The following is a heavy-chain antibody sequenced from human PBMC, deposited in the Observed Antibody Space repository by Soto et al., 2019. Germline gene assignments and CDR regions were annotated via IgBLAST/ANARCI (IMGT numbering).Heavy chain of an antibody. Sequence: SETLSLTCTVSGGSISSSSYYWGWIRQPPGKGLEWIGSIYYSGSTYYNPSLKSRVTITVDTSKNQFSLKLSSVTAADTAVYYCARQVVRGVPDYWGQGTLVTVSS. J-gene: IGHJ4*02. CDR2: IYYSGST. D-gene: IGHD3-10*01. CDR1: GGSISSSSYY. CDR3: ARQVVRGVPDY. V-gene: IGHV4-39*01.